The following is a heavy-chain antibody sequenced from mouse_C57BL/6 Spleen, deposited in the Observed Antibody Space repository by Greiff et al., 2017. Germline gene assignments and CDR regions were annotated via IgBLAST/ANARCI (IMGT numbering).Heavy chain of an antibody. J-gene: IGHJ2*01. CDR3: EREPYYGFDY. CDR1: GYSITSGYY. CDR2: ISYDGSN. D-gene: IGHD1-1*01. Sequence: EVKLQESGPGLVKPSPSLSLSCSVSGYSITSGYYWNWIRQFPGNKLEWMGYISYDGSNNYNPSLKNRISITRDTSKNQFFLKLTSVTTEDTATYYCEREPYYGFDYWGQGTTLTVSS. V-gene: IGHV3-6*01.